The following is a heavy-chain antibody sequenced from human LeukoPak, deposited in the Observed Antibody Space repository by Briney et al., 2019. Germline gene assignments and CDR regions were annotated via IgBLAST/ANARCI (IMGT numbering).Heavy chain of an antibody. CDR2: ITSSGSTV. CDR3: ARGRNGYNDEWAYYFDY. D-gene: IGHD5-24*01. J-gene: IGHJ4*02. V-gene: IGHV3-11*04. CDR1: GFTFSDFY. Sequence: PGGSLRLSCAASGFTFSDFYMSWIRQAPGKGLEWVSYITSSGSTVYYTDSVKGRFTISRDNTKNSLYLQVNSLRAEDTAVYYCARGRNGYNDEWAYYFDYWGQGTLVTVSS.